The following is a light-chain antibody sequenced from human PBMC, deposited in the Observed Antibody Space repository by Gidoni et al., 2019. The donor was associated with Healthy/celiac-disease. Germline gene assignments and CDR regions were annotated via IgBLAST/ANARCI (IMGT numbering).Light chain of an antibody. CDR2: LNSDGSH. J-gene: IGLJ3*02. CDR1: SGHSSYA. V-gene: IGLV4-69*01. CDR3: QTWGTGINWV. Sequence: LHCTLSSGHSSYAIAWHQQQPEKGPRYLMKLNSDGSHSKGDGIPDRFSGSSSGAERYLTISSLQSEDEADYYCQTWGTGINWVFGGGTKLTVL.